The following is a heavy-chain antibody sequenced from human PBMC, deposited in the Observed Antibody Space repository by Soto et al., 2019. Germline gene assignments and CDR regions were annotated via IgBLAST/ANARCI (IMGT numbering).Heavy chain of an antibody. Sequence: ASVKVSCKASGYTFTSYYMHWVRQAPGQGLEWMGIINPSGGSTSYAQKFQGRVAMTRDTSTSTVYMELSSLRSEDPAVYYCARAMAGTFDYWGQGTLVTVSS. J-gene: IGHJ4*02. D-gene: IGHD6-19*01. CDR3: ARAMAGTFDY. CDR2: INPSGGST. CDR1: GYTFTSYY. V-gene: IGHV1-46*03.